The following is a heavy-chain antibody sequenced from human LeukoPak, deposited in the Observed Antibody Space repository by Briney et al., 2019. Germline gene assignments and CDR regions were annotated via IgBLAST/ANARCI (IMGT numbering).Heavy chain of an antibody. D-gene: IGHD3-3*01. J-gene: IGHJ4*02. V-gene: IGHV4-39*07. Sequence: SETLSLTCTVSGGSISSNTYYWGWIRQPPGKGLEWIGSIYYSGSTYYNPSLKSRVTISVDTSKNQFSLRLSSVTAADTAVYYCARGERYDFHFDYWGQGTLVTVSS. CDR2: IYYSGST. CDR3: ARGERYDFHFDY. CDR1: GGSISSNTYY.